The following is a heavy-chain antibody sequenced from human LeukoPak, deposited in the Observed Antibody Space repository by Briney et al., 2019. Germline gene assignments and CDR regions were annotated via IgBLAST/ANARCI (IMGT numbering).Heavy chain of an antibody. CDR1: GFTFNTYA. Sequence: GGSLRLSCAASGFTFNTYALSWVRQAPGKGLEWVSAISDSGGSTYYADSVKGRFTISRDNSKNTLYLQMSSLRAEDTAVYYCVKGLYYDILTGYYAAPWGQGTLVTVSS. J-gene: IGHJ5*02. CDR3: VKGLYYDILTGYYAAP. V-gene: IGHV3-23*01. D-gene: IGHD3-9*01. CDR2: ISDSGGST.